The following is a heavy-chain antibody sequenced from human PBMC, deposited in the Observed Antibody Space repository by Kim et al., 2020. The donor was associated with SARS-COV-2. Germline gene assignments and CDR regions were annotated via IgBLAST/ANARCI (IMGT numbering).Heavy chain of an antibody. Sequence: SETLSLTCTVSDGSISSGSYYWSCIRQPSGKGLEWIGRIYTSGSTNYNPSLKSRVTISVDTSTNQFSRKLSSVTAADTAVYYCERHESWKEFDYWGQGTLVTVSS. CDR1: DGSISSGSYY. CDR2: IYTSGST. V-gene: IGHV4-61*02. D-gene: IGHD1-1*01. CDR3: ERHESWKEFDY. J-gene: IGHJ4*02.